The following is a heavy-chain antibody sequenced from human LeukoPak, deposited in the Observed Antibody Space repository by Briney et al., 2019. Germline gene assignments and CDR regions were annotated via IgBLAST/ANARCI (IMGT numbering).Heavy chain of an antibody. CDR2: IYSGGGT. CDR1: GFTVSSNY. V-gene: IGHV3-66*01. J-gene: IGHJ4*02. D-gene: IGHD2-2*01. Sequence: GGSLRLSCAASGFTVSSNYMSWVRQAPGKGLEWVSVIYSGGGTYYADSVKGRFTISRDNSKNTLYLQMNSLRAEDTAVYYCARDQVVPAAHFDYWGQGTLVTVSS. CDR3: ARDQVVPAAHFDY.